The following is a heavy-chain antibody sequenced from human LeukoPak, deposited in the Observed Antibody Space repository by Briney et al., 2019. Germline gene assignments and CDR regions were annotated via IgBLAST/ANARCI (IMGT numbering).Heavy chain of an antibody. D-gene: IGHD1-1*01. V-gene: IGHV3-11*05. Sequence: GGSLRLSCAASGFIFSDYYMSWIRPAPGKGLERVSYISTTSSYTAYADSVRGRFTISRDNPKNSQYLQMTGLRAEDTAVYFCAKATKTGTGTPALAIDYWGQGTLVTVSS. CDR1: GFIFSDYY. J-gene: IGHJ4*02. CDR2: ISTTSSYT. CDR3: AKATKTGTGTPALAIDY.